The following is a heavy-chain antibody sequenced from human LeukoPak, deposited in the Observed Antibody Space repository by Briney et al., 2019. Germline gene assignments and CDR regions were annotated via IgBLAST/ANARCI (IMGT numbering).Heavy chain of an antibody. CDR1: GYTFTSYA. J-gene: IGHJ3*02. CDR3: ATSIAVAGTDIPYDAFDI. V-gene: IGHV1-3*01. CDR2: INAGNGNT. D-gene: IGHD6-19*01. Sequence: GASVKVSCKASGYTFTSYAMHWVRQAPGQRLEWMGWINAGNGNTKYSQKFQGRVTITRDTSASTAYMELSSLRSEDTAVYYCATSIAVAGTDIPYDAFDIWGQGTMVTVSS.